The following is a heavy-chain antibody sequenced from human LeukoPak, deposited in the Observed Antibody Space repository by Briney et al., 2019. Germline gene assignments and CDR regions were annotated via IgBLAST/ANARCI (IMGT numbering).Heavy chain of an antibody. D-gene: IGHD6-19*01. CDR1: GGSISTYY. Sequence: PLETLCLTCTVSGGSISTYYWSWIRQPPGRGLEYIGFIHYSGSTNYNSSLKSRVTISVDTSKNQFSLKLSSVTAADTAVYYCARSYSSGGNVALFQHWGQGTLV. CDR2: IHYSGST. J-gene: IGHJ1*01. CDR3: ARSYSSGGNVALFQH. V-gene: IGHV4-59*08.